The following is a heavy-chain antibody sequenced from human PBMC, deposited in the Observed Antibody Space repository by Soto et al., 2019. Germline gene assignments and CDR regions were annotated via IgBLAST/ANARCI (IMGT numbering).Heavy chain of an antibody. CDR1: GFTFSTYA. Sequence: GGSLRLSCTASGFTFSTYAMTWVRQAPGKGLEWVSTISGSGAKTYYADSVRGRFTISRDNSKDTLYLQMNSLTAEDTATYYCTRDWTGNTCPCMDVWGKGTTVTVSS. V-gene: IGHV3-23*01. CDR2: ISGSGAKT. D-gene: IGHD2-8*02. J-gene: IGHJ6*04. CDR3: TRDWTGNTCPCMDV.